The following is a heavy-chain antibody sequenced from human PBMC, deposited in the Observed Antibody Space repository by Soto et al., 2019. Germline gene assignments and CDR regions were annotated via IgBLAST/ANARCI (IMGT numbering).Heavy chain of an antibody. D-gene: IGHD2-8*01. CDR3: TTLHCTNGVCYYYHYGLDV. J-gene: IGHJ6*02. V-gene: IGHV3-15*07. Sequence: GGSLRLSCAASGFTFSNAWMNWVRQAPGKGLQWVGRIRSKTDGATTDYAAPVKGRFAISRDDSKNTLYLQMNSLKNEDTAVYYCTTLHCTNGVCYYYHYGLDVWGQGTTVTVSS. CDR1: GFTFSNAW. CDR2: IRSKTDGATT.